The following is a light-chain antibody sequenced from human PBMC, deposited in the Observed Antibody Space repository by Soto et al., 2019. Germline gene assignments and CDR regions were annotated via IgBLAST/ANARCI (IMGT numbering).Light chain of an antibody. CDR3: CSYAGSYTSL. CDR1: SSDVGGYRY. V-gene: IGLV2-11*01. Sequence: QSVLTQPRSVSGSPGQSVTISCTGTSSDVGGYRYVSWFQHHPGRAPNLIIYDVSARPSGVPDRFSGSKSGNTASLTISGLQPEDEADYYCCSYAGSYTSLFGTGTKVTVL. CDR2: DVS. J-gene: IGLJ1*01.